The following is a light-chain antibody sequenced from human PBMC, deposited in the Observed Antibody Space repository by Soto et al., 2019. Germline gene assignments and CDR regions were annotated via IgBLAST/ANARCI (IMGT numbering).Light chain of an antibody. CDR1: SSDVGAYNY. Sequence: QSALTQPASVSGSPGQSITISCTETSSDVGAYNYDSWYQQHHPGEAPKLIIYDVSHRPSGVSNRFSGSKSGNTASLTISGLQTEDEADYYCSSYTSATTYVFGTGTKLTVL. CDR2: DVS. J-gene: IGLJ1*01. V-gene: IGLV2-14*03. CDR3: SSYTSATTYV.